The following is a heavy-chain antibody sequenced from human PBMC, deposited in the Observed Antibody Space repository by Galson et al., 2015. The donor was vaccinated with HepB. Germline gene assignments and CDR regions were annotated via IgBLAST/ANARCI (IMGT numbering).Heavy chain of an antibody. V-gene: IGHV1-69*04. Sequence: SVKVSCKASGGTFSSYAISWVRQAPGQGLEWMGRIIPILGIANYAQKFQGRVTITADKSTSTAYMELSSLRSEDTAVYYCARDLGYSGYADWVRWFDPWGQGTLVTVSS. J-gene: IGHJ5*02. CDR3: ARDLGYSGYADWVRWFDP. CDR2: IIPILGIA. D-gene: IGHD5-12*01. CDR1: GGTFSSYA.